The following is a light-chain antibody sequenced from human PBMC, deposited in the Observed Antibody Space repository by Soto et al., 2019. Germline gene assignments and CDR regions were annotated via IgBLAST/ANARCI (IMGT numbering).Light chain of an antibody. J-gene: IGKJ1*01. CDR2: TGS. V-gene: IGKV1-12*01. CDR1: QAIDSW. CDR3: QQTLSFPPT. Sequence: DIQITQSPSSVSASVVDRVTITCRASQAIDSWLAWYQQKPGEAPKLLIFTGSLLHSGVPPRFSGSGSGTDFTLTISSLQPEDFATYYCQQTLSFPPTFGQGTKVDIK.